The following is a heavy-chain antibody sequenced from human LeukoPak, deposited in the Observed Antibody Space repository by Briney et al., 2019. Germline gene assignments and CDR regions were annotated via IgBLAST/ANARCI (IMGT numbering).Heavy chain of an antibody. Sequence: ASVKVSCKASGYTFTSYGISWVRQAPGQGLEWMGIINPSGGSTSYAQKFQGRVTMTRDMSTSTVYMELSSLRSEDTAVYYCARETARPRGYYMDVWGKGTTVTVSS. D-gene: IGHD6-6*01. V-gene: IGHV1-46*01. J-gene: IGHJ6*03. CDR2: INPSGGST. CDR1: GYTFTSYG. CDR3: ARETARPRGYYMDV.